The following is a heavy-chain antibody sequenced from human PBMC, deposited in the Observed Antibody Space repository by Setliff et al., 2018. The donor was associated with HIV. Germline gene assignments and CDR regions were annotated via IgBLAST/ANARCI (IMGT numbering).Heavy chain of an antibody. CDR2: IIPFLGTA. V-gene: IGHV1-69*13. J-gene: IGHJ6*03. CDR3: ARDVTYAGRYYYMDV. CDR1: GYTFTTSG. D-gene: IGHD3-10*01. Sequence: GASVKVSCKTSGYTFTTSGITWVRQAPGQGLEWMGGIIPFLGTANYAQQFQGRVTISADESTNTAYMELSSLRADDTAVYYCARDVTYAGRYYYMDVWGTGTTVTVSS.